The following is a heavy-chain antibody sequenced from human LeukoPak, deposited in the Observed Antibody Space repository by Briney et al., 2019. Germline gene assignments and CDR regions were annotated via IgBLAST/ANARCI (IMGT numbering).Heavy chain of an antibody. CDR1: GGSISSYY. D-gene: IGHD3-3*01. Sequence: SETLSLTCTVSGGSISSYYWSWIRQPPGKGLEWIGYIHYSGSTNYNPSLKSRVTISVDTSKNQFSLKLSSVTAADTAVYYCARGQRITIFGVVIPISDYYYYMDVWAKGPRSPSP. CDR2: IHYSGST. V-gene: IGHV4-59*01. CDR3: ARGQRITIFGVVIPISDYYYYMDV. J-gene: IGHJ6*03.